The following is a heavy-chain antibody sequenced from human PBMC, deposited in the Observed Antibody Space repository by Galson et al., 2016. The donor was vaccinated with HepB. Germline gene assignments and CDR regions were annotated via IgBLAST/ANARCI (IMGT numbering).Heavy chain of an antibody. Sequence: SLRLSCAASGFSFSSYGMNWVRQAPGKGLEWVSSISSSSRYIYYADSLKGRFTISRDNAKNSLYLQMNSLRAEDTAVYHCARGHYDFWSGPSRRAFDIWGQGTMVTVSS. V-gene: IGHV3-21*01. J-gene: IGHJ3*02. CDR3: ARGHYDFWSGPSRRAFDI. CDR2: ISSSSRYI. CDR1: GFSFSSYG. D-gene: IGHD3-3*01.